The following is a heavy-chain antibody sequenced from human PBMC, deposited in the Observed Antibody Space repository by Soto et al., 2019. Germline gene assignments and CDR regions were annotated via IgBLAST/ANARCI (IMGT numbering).Heavy chain of an antibody. Sequence: SETLSLTCTVSGDSISGGASFWSWIRQPPGKGLEWIANVYYSGSSYYNPSLKSRLTISVDTTKNQFSLQLKSMTAADTAVYYCAKLSCTSSTCYFPGWFNPWGQGTLVT. J-gene: IGHJ5*02. D-gene: IGHD2-2*01. CDR2: VYYSGSS. V-gene: IGHV4-31*03. CDR1: GDSISGGASF. CDR3: AKLSCTSSTCYFPGWFNP.